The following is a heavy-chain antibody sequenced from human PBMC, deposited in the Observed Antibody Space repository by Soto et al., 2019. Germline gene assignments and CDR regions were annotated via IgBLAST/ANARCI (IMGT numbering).Heavy chain of an antibody. J-gene: IGHJ1*01. V-gene: IGHV4-30-2*01. D-gene: IGHD3-10*01. CDR2: IYHSGST. Sequence: QLQLQESGSGLVKPSQTLSLTCAVSGGSISSGGYSWSWIRQPPGKGREWIGYIYHSGSTYYNPSLRKRVTISVDRSKNQFSLKLSSGTAADRAVYDCARGHGLLREYFQHWGQGTLVTVYS. CDR1: GGSISSGGYS. CDR3: ARGHGLLREYFQH.